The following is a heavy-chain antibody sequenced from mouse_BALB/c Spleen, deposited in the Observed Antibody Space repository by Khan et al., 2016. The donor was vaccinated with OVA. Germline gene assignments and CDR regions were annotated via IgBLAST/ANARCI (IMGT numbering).Heavy chain of an antibody. CDR1: GYTFTSYW. V-gene: IGHV1-52*01. Sequence: QVQLKQSGTELVRPGTSVKLSCKASGYTFTSYWMNWIKQRPEQGLEWIGRIDPYDSETHYNQKFKDKAILTVDKSSNTAYMQLSSLTSVDAAVYFCESNPFAYWGQGTLVTVSA. CDR2: IDPYDSET. J-gene: IGHJ3*01. CDR3: ESNPFAY.